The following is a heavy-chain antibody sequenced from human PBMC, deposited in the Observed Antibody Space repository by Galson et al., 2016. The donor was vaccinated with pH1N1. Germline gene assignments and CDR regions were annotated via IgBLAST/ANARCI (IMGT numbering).Heavy chain of an antibody. D-gene: IGHD3-10*01. Sequence: SVKVSCKASGYTFTSYGISWVRQAPGQGLEWMGWISAYNGNTYYAQKLQGRVTMTTDTSTSTAYMELRSLRSDDTAVFYCARASRGGAQFHGMDVWGQGTTVTVS. J-gene: IGHJ6*02. V-gene: IGHV1-18*01. CDR3: ARASRGGAQFHGMDV. CDR1: GYTFTSYG. CDR2: ISAYNGNT.